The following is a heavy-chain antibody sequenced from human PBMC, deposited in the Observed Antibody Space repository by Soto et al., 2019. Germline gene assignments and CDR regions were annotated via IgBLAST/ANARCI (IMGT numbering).Heavy chain of an antibody. D-gene: IGHD2-2*01. J-gene: IGHJ6*02. CDR2: IYYSGST. CDR3: ARLFRYSWGPAAMGGHYGMDV. Sequence: SETLSLTCAVYGGSFSGFYWSWIRQPPGKGLEWIGSIYYSGSTYYNPSLKSRVTISVDTSKNQFSLKLSSVTAADTAVYYCARLFRYSWGPAAMGGHYGMDVWGQGTTVTVSS. CDR1: GGSFSGFY. V-gene: IGHV4-34*01.